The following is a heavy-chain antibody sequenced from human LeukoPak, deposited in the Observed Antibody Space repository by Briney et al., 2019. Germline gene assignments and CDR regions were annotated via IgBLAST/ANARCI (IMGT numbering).Heavy chain of an antibody. CDR3: ATLTYYDYVWGSYPYDAFDI. CDR2: IWYDGSNK. D-gene: IGHD3-16*02. Sequence: PGGSLRLSCAASGYTFSSYGMHWVRQAPGKGLEWVAVIWYDGSNKYYADSVKGRFTISRDNSKNTLYLQMNSLRAEDTAVYYCATLTYYDYVWGSYPYDAFDIWGQGTMVTVSS. V-gene: IGHV3-33*01. CDR1: GYTFSSYG. J-gene: IGHJ3*02.